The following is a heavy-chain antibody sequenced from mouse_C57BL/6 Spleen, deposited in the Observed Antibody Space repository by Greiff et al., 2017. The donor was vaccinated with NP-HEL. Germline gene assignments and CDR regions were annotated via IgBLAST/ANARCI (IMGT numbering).Heavy chain of an antibody. CDR2: IDPSDSYT. CDR3: ARLRDYVLFDY. V-gene: IGHV1-59*01. Sequence: QVQLQQPGAELVRPGPSVKLSCKASGYTFTSYWMHWVKQRPGQGLEWIGVIDPSDSYTNYNQKFKGKATLTVDTSSSTAYMQLSSLTSEDSAVYYCARLRDYVLFDYWGQGTTLTVSS. D-gene: IGHD2-4*01. CDR1: GYTFTSYW. J-gene: IGHJ2*01.